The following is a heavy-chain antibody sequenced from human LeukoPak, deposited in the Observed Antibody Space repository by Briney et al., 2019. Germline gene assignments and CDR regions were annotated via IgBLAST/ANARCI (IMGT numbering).Heavy chain of an antibody. CDR3: ARDYWYGDPYYFDY. D-gene: IGHD4-17*01. J-gene: IGHJ4*02. Sequence: GASVKVSCKASGYTFTGYYMHWVRQAPGQGLEWMGWISAYNGNTNYAQKLQGRVTMTTDTSTSTAYMELRSLRSDDTAVYYCARDYWYGDPYYFDYWGQGTLVTVSS. CDR1: GYTFTGYY. CDR2: ISAYNGNT. V-gene: IGHV1-18*04.